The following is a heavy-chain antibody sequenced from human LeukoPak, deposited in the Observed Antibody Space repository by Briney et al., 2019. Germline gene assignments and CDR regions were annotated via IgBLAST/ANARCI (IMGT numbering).Heavy chain of an antibody. J-gene: IGHJ4*02. CDR2: IYYSGST. V-gene: IGHV4-39*07. CDR1: GGSISSSSYY. D-gene: IGHD3-3*01. Sequence: PSETLSLTCTVSGGSISSSSYYWGWIRQPPGKGLEWIGSIYYSGSTYYNPSLKSRVTILVDTSKNQFSLNLSSVTAADTAVYYCARLGPLFAVWRILRFDYWGQGTLVTVSS. CDR3: ARLGPLFAVWRILRFDY.